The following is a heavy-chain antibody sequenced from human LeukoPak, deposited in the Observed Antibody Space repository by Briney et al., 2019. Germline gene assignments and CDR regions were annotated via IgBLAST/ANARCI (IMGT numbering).Heavy chain of an antibody. V-gene: IGHV1-69*02. Sequence: SVKVSCTASGGTFSSYTISWVRQAPGQGLEWMGRIIPILGIANYAQKFQGRVTITADKSTSTAYMELSSLRSEDTAVYYCARSSPDSESIATPYYFDYWGQGTLVTVSS. CDR2: IIPILGIA. D-gene: IGHD6-6*01. CDR3: ARSSPDSESIATPYYFDY. CDR1: GGTFSSYT. J-gene: IGHJ4*02.